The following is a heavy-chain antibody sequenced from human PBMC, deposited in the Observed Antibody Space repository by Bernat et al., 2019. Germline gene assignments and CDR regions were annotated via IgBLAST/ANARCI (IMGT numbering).Heavy chain of an antibody. CDR1: GFTFSSAW. V-gene: IGHV3-15*07. J-gene: IGHJ4*02. CDR3: AADVPSPLAQIDH. Sequence: EVLLVEAGGGLVKPGGSLRLSCAASGFTFSSAWMNWVRQAPGKGLEWVGRVRAKADGGTRDYAAPVRGRFTVSRDDSENMSYLQMNSLNTEDTAVYYCAADVPSPLAQIDHWGQGILVTVSS. CDR2: VRAKADGGTR. D-gene: IGHD2-21*01.